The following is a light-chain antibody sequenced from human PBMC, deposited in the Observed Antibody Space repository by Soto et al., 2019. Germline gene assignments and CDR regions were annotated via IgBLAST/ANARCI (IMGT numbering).Light chain of an antibody. CDR3: QQYKTYSLT. CDR2: DAF. CDR1: QSINNW. V-gene: IGKV1-5*01. Sequence: DIQMTQSPSTLSASVGDRVTITCRASQSINNWLAWYQQKPGKAPKLLIFDAFSLESGVPFRFSGRVFGTEFTLTISSLQPDDSATYYCQQYKTYSLTFGGGTKVEI. J-gene: IGKJ4*01.